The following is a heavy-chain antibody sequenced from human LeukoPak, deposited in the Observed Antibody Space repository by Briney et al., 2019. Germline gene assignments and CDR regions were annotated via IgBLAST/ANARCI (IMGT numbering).Heavy chain of an antibody. J-gene: IGHJ4*02. CDR1: GGSISSYY. CDR3: ARVDYGGSHFDY. CDR2: IYYSGST. Sequence: PSETLSLTCTVSGGSISSYYWSWIRQPPGKGLEWVGYIYYSGSTNYNPSLKSRVTISVDTSKHQFSLKLSSVTAADTAVYYCARVDYGGSHFDYWGQGTLVTVSS. V-gene: IGHV4-59*01. D-gene: IGHD4-23*01.